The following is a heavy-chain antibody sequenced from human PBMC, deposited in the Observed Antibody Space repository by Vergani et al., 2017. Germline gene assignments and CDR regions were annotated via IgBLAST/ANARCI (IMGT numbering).Heavy chain of an antibody. V-gene: IGHV3-33*01. CDR2: IWYDGSNK. D-gene: IGHD3-22*01. CDR3: ARVDDYYDSSGPSPGGY. J-gene: IGHJ4*02. CDR1: GFTFSSYG. Sequence: QVQLVESGGGVVQPGRSLRLSCAASGFTFSSYGMHWVRQAPGKGLEWVAVIWYDGSNKYYADSVKGRFTISRDNSKNTLYLQMNSLRAEDTAVYYCARVDDYYDSSGPSPGGYWGQGTLVTVSS.